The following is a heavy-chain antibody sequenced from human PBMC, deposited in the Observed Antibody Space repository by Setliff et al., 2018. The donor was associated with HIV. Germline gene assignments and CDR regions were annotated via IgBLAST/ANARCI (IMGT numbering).Heavy chain of an antibody. CDR1: GFTFNNDW. CDR2: IKQDGSEK. D-gene: IGHD5-18*01. CDR3: TRDKGYAFDI. V-gene: IGHV3-7*05. Sequence: GGSLRLSCAASGFTFNNDWMTWVRQAPGKGLEWVADIKQDGSEKYYVASVKGRFTVSRDDSKSIAYLQINSLKTEDTAVYYCTRDKGYAFDIWGQGTMVTVSS. J-gene: IGHJ3*02.